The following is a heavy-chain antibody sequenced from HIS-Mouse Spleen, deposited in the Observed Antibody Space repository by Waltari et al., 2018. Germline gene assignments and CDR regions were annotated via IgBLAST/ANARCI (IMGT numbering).Heavy chain of an antibody. CDR1: GGSISSSSYY. V-gene: IGHV4-39*07. Sequence: QLQLQESGPGLVKPSETLSLTCTVSGGSISSSSYYWGWIRQPPGKGLEWIGSIYYSGSTYYNPARQSRVTISVDPSKNQFSLKLSSVTAADTAVYYCAREIPYSSSWYDWYFDLWGRGTLVTVSS. CDR3: AREIPYSSSWYDWYFDL. CDR2: IYYSGST. J-gene: IGHJ2*01. D-gene: IGHD6-13*01.